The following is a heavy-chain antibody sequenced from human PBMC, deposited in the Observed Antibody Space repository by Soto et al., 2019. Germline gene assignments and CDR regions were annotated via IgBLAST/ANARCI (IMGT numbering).Heavy chain of an antibody. D-gene: IGHD2-15*01. CDR2: ISSSGSSI. CDR3: ARDTWAGGGSLPFDY. J-gene: IGHJ4*02. Sequence: VQLVESGGGLVQPGGSLRLSCAASGFTFSSYEMNWVRQAPGKGLEWVSYISSSGSSIYYAASVKGRFTISRDNAKNSVYLQMNSLRAEDTAVYYCARDTWAGGGSLPFDYWGQGTLVTVSS. V-gene: IGHV3-48*03. CDR1: GFTFSSYE.